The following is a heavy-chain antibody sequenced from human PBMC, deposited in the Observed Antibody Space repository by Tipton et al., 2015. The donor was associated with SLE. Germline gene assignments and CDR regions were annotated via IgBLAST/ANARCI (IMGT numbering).Heavy chain of an antibody. D-gene: IGHD6-13*01. CDR1: GFTFSSYA. V-gene: IGHV3-30*04. CDR3: AREPPYSSSWHARYFDL. J-gene: IGHJ2*01. Sequence: SLRLSCAASGFTFSSYAMHWVRQAPGKGLEWVAVISYDGSNKYYADSVKGRFTISRDNSKNTLYLQMNSLRAEDTAVYYCAREPPYSSSWHARYFDLWGRGTLVTVSS. CDR2: ISYDGSNK.